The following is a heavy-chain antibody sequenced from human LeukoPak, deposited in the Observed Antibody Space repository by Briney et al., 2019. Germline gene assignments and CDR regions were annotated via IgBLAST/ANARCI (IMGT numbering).Heavy chain of an antibody. J-gene: IGHJ4*02. V-gene: IGHV3-23*01. D-gene: IGHD2-15*01. CDR2: ISGSNPGT. CDR1: GFTLCTSA. CDR3: AYASVGHCSGAFCYHFDS. Sequence: PGGSLRLSYAASGFTLCTSAMRWVRQTPGKGLEWVAAISGSNPGTYHANSVRGRFTISRDNSKNTLHLQMNGLRAEDTAIYYCAYASVGHCSGAFCYHFDSWGQGTLVTVSS.